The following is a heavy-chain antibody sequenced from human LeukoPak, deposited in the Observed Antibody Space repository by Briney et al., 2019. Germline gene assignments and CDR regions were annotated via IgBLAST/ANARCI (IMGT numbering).Heavy chain of an antibody. CDR2: IIPILGSA. CDR1: GGTFTSYA. D-gene: IGHD2-2*01. CDR3: ARAAKIVVVPAAGVRWFDL. J-gene: IGHJ5*02. V-gene: IGHV1-69*04. Sequence: SVKLSYNASGGTFTSYAIIWVRQAPGQGLEWRGRIIPILGSANYAQKFQGRVTITADKSTSTAYMELSSLRSEDTAVYYCARAAKIVVVPAAGVRWFDLWGQGTLVTVSS.